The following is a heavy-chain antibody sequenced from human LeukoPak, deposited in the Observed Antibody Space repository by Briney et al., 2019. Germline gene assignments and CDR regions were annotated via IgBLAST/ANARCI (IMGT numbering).Heavy chain of an antibody. Sequence: GGTLRLSCAASGFTFSSYGTHWVSQAPRRGLEGVAVISKDGSNKYYADSVRGRFTISRDNSKNTLFLQMNSLRAEDTAVYYCARDRVFDYWGQGTLVTVSS. D-gene: IGHD3-10*01. J-gene: IGHJ4*02. CDR3: ARDRVFDY. CDR1: GFTFSSYG. V-gene: IGHV3-30*03. CDR2: ISKDGSNK.